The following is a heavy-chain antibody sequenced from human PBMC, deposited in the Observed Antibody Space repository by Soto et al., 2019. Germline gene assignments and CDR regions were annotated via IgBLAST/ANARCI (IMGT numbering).Heavy chain of an antibody. CDR1: GGTFSSYA. D-gene: IGHD5-12*01. Sequence: QVQLVQSGAEVKKPGSSVKVSCKASGGTFSSYAISWVRQAPGQGLEWMGGIIPIFGTANYAQKFQGRVTIAADDCTSTADMERSSLRSGDTAVYYCARGGGSGYDFYYYYYGMDVWGQGTTVTVSS. CDR2: IIPIFGTA. CDR3: ARGGGSGYDFYYYYYGMDV. J-gene: IGHJ6*02. V-gene: IGHV1-69*12.